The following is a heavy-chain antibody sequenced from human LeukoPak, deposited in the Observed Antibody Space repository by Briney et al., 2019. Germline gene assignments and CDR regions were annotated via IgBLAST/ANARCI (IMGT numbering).Heavy chain of an antibody. J-gene: IGHJ5*02. D-gene: IGHD1-1*01. CDR3: ARRSGENWFDP. CDR1: GYSFATNW. V-gene: IGHV5-51*01. CDR2: IYPGDSDT. Sequence: GESLKISCKGSGYSFATNWIGWVRQMPGKGLEWMGIIYPGDSDTRYSPSFQGQVTISADKSISTAYLQWISLKASDTAMYYCARRSGENWFDPWGQGTLVTVSS.